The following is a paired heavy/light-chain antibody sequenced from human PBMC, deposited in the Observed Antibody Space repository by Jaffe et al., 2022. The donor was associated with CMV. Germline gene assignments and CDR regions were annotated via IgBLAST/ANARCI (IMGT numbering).Heavy chain of an antibody. CDR3: AREYYDSGGYYWGLDY. CDR1: GFTVSSNF. V-gene: IGHV3-53*02. CDR2: LYSGGTT. D-gene: IGHD3-22*01. Sequence: EVQLVETGGGLIQPGGSLRLSCAASGFTVSSNFMSWVRQAPGKGLEWVSVLYSGGTTYYADSVKGRFTISRDNSKNTLYLQMNSLRAEDTAVYYCAREYYDSGGYYWGLDYWGQGTLVTVSS. J-gene: IGHJ4*02.
Light chain of an antibody. V-gene: IGLV1-44*01. Sequence: QSVLTQPPSASGTPGQRVTISCSGSSSNIGSSTVHWYQQLPGAAPKLLIYRNNQRPSGVPARFSGSKSGTSASLAISGLQSEDENDYYCAAWDDSLNGLVFGGGTKLTVL. CDR3: AAWDDSLNGLV. CDR1: SSNIGSST. J-gene: IGLJ2*01. CDR2: RNN.